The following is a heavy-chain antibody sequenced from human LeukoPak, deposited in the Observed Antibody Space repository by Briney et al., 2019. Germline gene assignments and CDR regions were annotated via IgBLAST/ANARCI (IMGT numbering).Heavy chain of an antibody. V-gene: IGHV1-46*01. J-gene: IGHJ5*02. CDR3: ARDNSVEDNAWWFDP. CDR1: GYTFTSHY. CDR2: INPTGSST. Sequence: ASVKVSCKASGYTFTSHYMHWVRQAPGQGLEWMGLINPTGSSTGYARKFQGRVTMTRDMSTSTDYMELSSLRSDDTAIYYCARDNSVEDNAWWFDPWGQGTLVTVSS. D-gene: IGHD4-23*01.